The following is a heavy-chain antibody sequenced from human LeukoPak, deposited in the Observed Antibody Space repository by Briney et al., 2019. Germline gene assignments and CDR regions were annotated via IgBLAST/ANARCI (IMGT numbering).Heavy chain of an antibody. CDR1: GYTFTDYY. D-gene: IGHD2-2*01. CDR3: ATAPSPGLGFCSGASCYPDY. V-gene: IGHV1-2*02. CDR2: INPNSGGT. Sequence: ASVKVSCKASGYTFTDYYMHWVRQAPGQGLEWMGWINPNSGGTNYPQKFQGRVTMTRDTSISTAYMELSRLKSDDTAVYFCATAPSPGLGFCSGASCYPDYWGQGTLVTVSS. J-gene: IGHJ4*02.